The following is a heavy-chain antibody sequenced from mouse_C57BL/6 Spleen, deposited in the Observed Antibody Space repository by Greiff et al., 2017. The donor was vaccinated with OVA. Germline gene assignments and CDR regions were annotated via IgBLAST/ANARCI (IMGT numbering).Heavy chain of an antibody. D-gene: IGHD1-1*01. V-gene: IGHV1-20*01. CDR1: GYSFTGYF. CDR2: INPYNGDT. Sequence: EVQLQESGPELVKPGDSVKISCKASGYSFTGYFMNWVMQSHGKSLEWIGRINPYNGDTFYNQKFKGKATLTVDKSSSTAHMELRSLTSEDSAVYYCARESVVATEAFDYWGQGTTLTVSS. CDR3: ARESVVATEAFDY. J-gene: IGHJ2*01.